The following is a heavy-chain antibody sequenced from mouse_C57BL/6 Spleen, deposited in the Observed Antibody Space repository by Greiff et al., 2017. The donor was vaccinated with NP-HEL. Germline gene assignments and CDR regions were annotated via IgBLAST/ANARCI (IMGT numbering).Heavy chain of an antibody. Sequence: EVQLQQSVAELVRPGASVKLSCTASGFNIKNTYMHWVKQRPEQGLAWIGRIDPANGNTKYAPKFQGKATIAADTSSNTAYLQLSSLTSEDTAIYYCAGGTVVSYYAMDYWGQGTSVTVSS. D-gene: IGHD1-1*01. CDR1: GFNIKNTY. J-gene: IGHJ4*01. CDR3: AGGTVVSYYAMDY. V-gene: IGHV14-3*01. CDR2: IDPANGNT.